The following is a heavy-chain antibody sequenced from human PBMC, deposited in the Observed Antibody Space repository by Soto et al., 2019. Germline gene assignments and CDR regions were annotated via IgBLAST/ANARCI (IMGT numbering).Heavy chain of an antibody. CDR2: FYWDDDM. CDR3: AYRTGAESGTGNWFDT. CDR1: GFSLNTDGAA. J-gene: IGHJ5*02. D-gene: IGHD1-1*01. Sequence: SGPMLVNPTGPLTLTCTFSGFSLNTDGAAVGWIRPPQAKALEWLGLFYWDDDMRYSPSQESRLTITKDTSKNQVIRPMPNIEPVDTVLYYCAYRTGAESGTGNWFDTWGQGTPVTVSS. V-gene: IGHV2-5*02.